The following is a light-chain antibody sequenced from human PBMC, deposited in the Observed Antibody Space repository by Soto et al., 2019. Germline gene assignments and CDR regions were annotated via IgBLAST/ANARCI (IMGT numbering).Light chain of an antibody. J-gene: IGKJ5*01. Sequence: DIQLTQSPSFLSASVGDRVTITCRASQDISNFLAWFQQKPGRAPKLLIYGASTLQTGVPSRFSGSGSGTEFTLTISSLQPEDFATYYCHQRHSYPITFGQGTRLEIK. CDR2: GAS. V-gene: IGKV1-9*01. CDR3: HQRHSYPIT. CDR1: QDISNF.